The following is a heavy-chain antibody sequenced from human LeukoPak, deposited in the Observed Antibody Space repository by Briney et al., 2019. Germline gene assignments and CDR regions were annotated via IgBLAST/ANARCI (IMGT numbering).Heavy chain of an antibody. CDR1: GGSISSFY. CDR2: IYYSGIT. J-gene: IGHJ5*02. D-gene: IGHD1-26*01. Sequence: PSETLSLTCTVSGGSISSFYWSWIRQPPGKGLEWIGYIYYSGITNYNPSLKSRASISLDTSKNLCSLRLSSVTAADTAVYYCARHAIYSGGYSFWFDPWGLGTLVTVSS. CDR3: ARHAIYSGGYSFWFDP. V-gene: IGHV4-59*08.